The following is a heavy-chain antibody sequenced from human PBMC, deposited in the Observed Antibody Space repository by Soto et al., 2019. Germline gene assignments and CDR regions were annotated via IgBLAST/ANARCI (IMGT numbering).Heavy chain of an antibody. Sequence: SETLSLTCAVYGGSFSGYYWSWIRQPPGKGLEWIGEINHSGSTNYNPSLKSRVTISVDTSKNQFSLKLSSVTAADTAVYYCARGELWFGELLWGQGTLVTVSS. CDR2: INHSGST. CDR3: ARGELWFGELL. J-gene: IGHJ4*02. CDR1: GGSFSGYY. D-gene: IGHD3-10*01. V-gene: IGHV4-34*01.